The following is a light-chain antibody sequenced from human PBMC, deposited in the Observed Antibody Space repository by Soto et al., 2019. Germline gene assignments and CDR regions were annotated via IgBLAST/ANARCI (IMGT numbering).Light chain of an antibody. CDR2: EVT. CDR3: SSYSGTNSNVI. Sequence: QPVLTQPPSASGSPGQSVTISCAGTYSDIGDYNYVSWYQQHPDKVPKLIIYEVTKRPSGGPDRFSGSKSGYTASLTVSDLQPADEAVYYCSSYSGTNSNVIFGGGTKLTVL. J-gene: IGLJ2*01. CDR1: YSDIGDYNY. V-gene: IGLV2-8*01.